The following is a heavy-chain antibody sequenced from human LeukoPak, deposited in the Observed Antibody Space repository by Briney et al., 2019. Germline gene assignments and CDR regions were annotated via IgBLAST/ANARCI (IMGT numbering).Heavy chain of an antibody. Sequence: GGSLRLSCAASGFTFSSYAMHWVRQAPGKGLEWVAVISYDGSNKYYADSVKGRFTISRDNSKNTLYLQMNSLRAEDTAVYYCARDHWWAAANRHYFDYWGQGTLVTVSS. CDR3: ARDHWWAAANRHYFDY. V-gene: IGHV3-30-3*01. J-gene: IGHJ4*02. CDR2: ISYDGSNK. D-gene: IGHD2-2*01. CDR1: GFTFSSYA.